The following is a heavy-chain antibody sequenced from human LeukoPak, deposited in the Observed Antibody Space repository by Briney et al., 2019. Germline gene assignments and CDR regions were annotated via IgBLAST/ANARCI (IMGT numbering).Heavy chain of an antibody. Sequence: PSVKVSCKASGYTFTGYYMHWVRQAPGQGLEWMGWINPNSGGTNYTQKFQGWVTMTRDTSISTAYMEPSRLRSDDTAVYYCAREVGDTAMGTYYYYGMDVWGQGTTVTVSS. CDR3: AREVGDTAMGTYYYYGMDV. CDR2: INPNSGGT. CDR1: GYTFTGYY. D-gene: IGHD5-18*01. V-gene: IGHV1-2*04. J-gene: IGHJ6*02.